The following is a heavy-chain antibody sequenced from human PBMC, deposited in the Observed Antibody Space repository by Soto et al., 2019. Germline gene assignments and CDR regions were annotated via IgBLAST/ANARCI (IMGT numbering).Heavy chain of an antibody. Sequence: QVQLVESGGGVVQPGGSLRLSCAASGFIFSGYAMHWVRQAPGKGLEWVAVISYDGNTQYYADSVKGRFTVFRDNSNNILYEEMNNLRDEDTAMYYCAKETNAYEINFWGQGTLVTVSP. V-gene: IGHV3-30-3*01. D-gene: IGHD3-9*01. CDR3: AKETNAYEINF. CDR1: GFIFSGYA. CDR2: ISYDGNTQ. J-gene: IGHJ4*02.